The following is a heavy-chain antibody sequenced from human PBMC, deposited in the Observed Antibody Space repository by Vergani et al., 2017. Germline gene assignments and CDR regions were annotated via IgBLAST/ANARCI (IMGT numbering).Heavy chain of an antibody. J-gene: IGHJ4*02. CDR1: GFTFSSYW. CDR3: ARLYCSSTSCHFDY. CDR2: IKQDGSEE. D-gene: IGHD2-2*01. Sequence: EVQLVESGGGLVQPGGSLRLSCAASGFTFSSYWMSWVRQAPGKGLEWVANIKQDGSEEYYVDSVKGRFTISRDNAKNSLYLQMNSLRAEDTAVYYCARLYCSSTSCHFDYWGQGTLVTVSS. V-gene: IGHV3-7*01.